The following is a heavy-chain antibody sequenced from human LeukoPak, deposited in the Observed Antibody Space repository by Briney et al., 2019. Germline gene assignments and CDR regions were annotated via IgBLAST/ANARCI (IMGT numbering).Heavy chain of an antibody. CDR1: GYSFTSYW. CDR2: IYPGDSDT. CDR3: ARQSSSMSQGWFDP. J-gene: IGHJ5*02. Sequence: GESLKISCKGSGYSFTSYWIGWVRQMPGKGLEWMGIIYPGDSDTRYSPSLQGQVTISADKSISTAYLQWSSLKAADTAMYYCARQSSSMSQGWFDPWGQGTLVTVSS. V-gene: IGHV5-51*01. D-gene: IGHD6-13*01.